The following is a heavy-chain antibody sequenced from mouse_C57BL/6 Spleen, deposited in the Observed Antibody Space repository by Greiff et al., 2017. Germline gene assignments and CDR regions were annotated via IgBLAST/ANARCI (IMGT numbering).Heavy chain of an antibody. CDR2: FYPGSGSI. J-gene: IGHJ4*01. V-gene: IGHV1-62-2*01. CDR1: GYTFTEST. Sequence: QVQLQQSGAELVTPGASVKLSCKASGYTFTESTIHWVKQRSGQGLEWIGWFYPGSGSIKYNEKFKEKATLTADKSSSTVYMELSRLTSEDSAVYFCARHEGWLLPEDYDAMDYWGQGTSVTVSS. CDR3: ARHEGWLLPEDYDAMDY. D-gene: IGHD2-3*01.